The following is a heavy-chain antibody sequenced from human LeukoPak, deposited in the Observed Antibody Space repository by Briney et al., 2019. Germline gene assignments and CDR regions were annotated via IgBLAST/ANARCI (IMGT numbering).Heavy chain of an antibody. D-gene: IGHD6-19*01. CDR3: ARETSLAGFASGLGFNY. CDR1: GGSISSGSFY. J-gene: IGHJ4*02. Sequence: SETLSLTCTVSGGSISSGSFYWGWIRQPPGKGLEWIGTVYNRGGTYYDPSLKSRVTMSIDTSKNHFSLKLTSVTAADTATYYCARETSLAGFASGLGFNYWGQGILVTVSS. CDR2: VYNRGGT. V-gene: IGHV4-39*07.